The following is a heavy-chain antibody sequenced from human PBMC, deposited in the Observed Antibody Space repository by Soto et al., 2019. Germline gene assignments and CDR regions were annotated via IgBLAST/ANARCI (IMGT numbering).Heavy chain of an antibody. V-gene: IGHV3-30*18. D-gene: IGHD3-22*01. CDR2: ISYDGSNK. J-gene: IGHJ4*02. Sequence: PGGSLRLSCAASGFTFSSYGMHWVRQAPGKGLEWVAVISYDGSNKYYADSVKGRFTISRDNSKNTLYLQMNSLRAEDTAVYYCAKDLGFGYDSSGYYYWGQGTLVTVSS. CDR1: GFTFSSYG. CDR3: AKDLGFGYDSSGYYY.